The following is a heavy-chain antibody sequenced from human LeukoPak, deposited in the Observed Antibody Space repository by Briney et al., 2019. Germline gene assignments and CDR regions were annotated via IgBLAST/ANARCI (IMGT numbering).Heavy chain of an antibody. V-gene: IGHV3-30*04. CDR1: GFTFSSYA. Sequence: QAGGSLRLSCAASGFTFSSYAMHWVRQALGKGLEWVAVISYDGSNKYYADSVKGRFTISRDNSKNTLYLQMNSLRAEDTAVYYCARARSSGWNYYYYGMDVWGQGTTVTVSS. CDR3: ARARSSGWNYYYYGMDV. J-gene: IGHJ6*02. D-gene: IGHD6-19*01. CDR2: ISYDGSNK.